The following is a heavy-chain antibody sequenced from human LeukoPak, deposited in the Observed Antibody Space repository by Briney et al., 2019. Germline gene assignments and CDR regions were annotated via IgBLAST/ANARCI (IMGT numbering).Heavy chain of an antibody. J-gene: IGHJ4*02. CDR2: ISAYNGNT. D-gene: IGHD3-10*01. V-gene: IGHV1-18*01. CDR3: ARVGEKLWFEKYYFDY. Sequence: GASVKVSCKASGYTFTSYGISWVRQAPGQGLEWMGWISAYNGNTNYAQKLQGRVTMTTDTSTSTAYMELRSLRSDDTAVYYCARVGEKLWFEKYYFDYWGQGTLVTVSS. CDR1: GYTFTSYG.